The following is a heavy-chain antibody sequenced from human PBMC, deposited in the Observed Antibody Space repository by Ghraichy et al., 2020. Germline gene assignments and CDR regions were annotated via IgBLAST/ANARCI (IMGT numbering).Heavy chain of an antibody. D-gene: IGHD5-12*01. CDR1: GFTFSSYA. V-gene: IGHV3-23*01. Sequence: GGSLRLSCAASGFTFSSYAMSWVRQAPGKGLEWVSAISGSGGSTYYADSVKGRFTISRDNSKNTLYLQMNSLRAEDTAVYYCAKNGRSGSLNWYFDLWGRGTLVTVSS. CDR3: AKNGRSGSLNWYFDL. CDR2: ISGSGGST. J-gene: IGHJ2*01.